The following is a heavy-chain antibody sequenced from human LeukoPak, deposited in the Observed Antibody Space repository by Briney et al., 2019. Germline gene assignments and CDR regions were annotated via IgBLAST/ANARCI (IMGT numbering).Heavy chain of an antibody. D-gene: IGHD6-19*01. Sequence: GGSLRLSYAASGFTVSSNYMSWVRQAPGKGLEWVSVIYSGGSTYYADSVKGRFTISRDNAKNSLYLQMNSLRAEDTAVYYCARDGSGWAFDYWGQGTLVTVSS. J-gene: IGHJ4*02. CDR2: IYSGGST. CDR1: GFTVSSNY. V-gene: IGHV3-53*01. CDR3: ARDGSGWAFDY.